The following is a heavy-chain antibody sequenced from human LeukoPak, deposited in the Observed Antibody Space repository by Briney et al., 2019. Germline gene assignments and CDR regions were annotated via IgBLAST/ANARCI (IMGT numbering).Heavy chain of an antibody. CDR3: ARGLLGFMRSDYSNYWDNWFDP. Sequence: ASVKVSCKASGYTFTGYYMHWVRQVPGQGLEWMGWMNPNSGNTGYAQRFQGRVTMTRNTSISTAYMELSSLRSEDTAVYYCARGLLGFMRSDYSNYWDNWFDPWGQGTLVTVSS. CDR2: MNPNSGNT. V-gene: IGHV1-8*02. D-gene: IGHD4-11*01. J-gene: IGHJ5*02. CDR1: GYTFTGYY.